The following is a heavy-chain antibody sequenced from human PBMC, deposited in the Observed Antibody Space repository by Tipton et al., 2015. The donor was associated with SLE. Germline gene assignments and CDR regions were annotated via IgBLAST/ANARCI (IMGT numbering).Heavy chain of an antibody. CDR2: IYFNGGT. V-gene: IGHV4-59*08. J-gene: IGHJ4*02. CDR1: DGSINGYY. Sequence: TLSLTCTVSDGSINGYYWSWIRQPPGKGLEWIGYIYFNGGTSFNPSLKSRLTMSIDASKNQCSLRLSSVTAADTAVYFCERHLHGCCYDIWGQGTLVTVSS. D-gene: IGHD3-9*01. CDR3: ERHLHGCCYDI.